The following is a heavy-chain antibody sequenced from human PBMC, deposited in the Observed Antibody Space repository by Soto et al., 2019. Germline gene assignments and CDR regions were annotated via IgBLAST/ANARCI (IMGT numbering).Heavy chain of an antibody. CDR3: AKPGNSGNYPRYFDY. Sequence: EVQLLESGGGLVQPGGSLRLSCSASGFTFTNYGMSWVRQAPGKGLEWVSSISINGHSTYYADSVKGRFTISRDNSKNSLYLQRKNVRADDTAVYYCAKPGNSGNYPRYFDYWGQVTLVTVSS. J-gene: IGHJ4*02. CDR2: ISINGHST. D-gene: IGHD1-26*01. CDR1: GFTFTNYG. V-gene: IGHV3-23*01.